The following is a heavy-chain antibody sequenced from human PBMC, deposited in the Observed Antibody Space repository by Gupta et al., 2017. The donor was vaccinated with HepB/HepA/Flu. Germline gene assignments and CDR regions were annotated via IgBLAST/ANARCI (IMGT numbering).Heavy chain of an antibody. V-gene: IGHV3-23*01. CDR1: CFTFSSYA. CDR2: ISGSGGST. D-gene: IGHD3-10*01. Sequence: EVQLLESGGGLVQPGGSMRLSCAASCFTFSSYAMSWVRQAPGKGLEWVSAISGSGGSTYYADSVKGRFTISRDNSKNTLYLQMNSLRAEDTAVYYCARKLWFGESYFDYWGQGTLVTVSS. J-gene: IGHJ4*02. CDR3: ARKLWFGESYFDY.